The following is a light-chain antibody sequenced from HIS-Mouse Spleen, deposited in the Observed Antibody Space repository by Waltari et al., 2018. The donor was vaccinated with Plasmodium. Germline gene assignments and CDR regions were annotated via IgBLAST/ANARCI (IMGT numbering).Light chain of an antibody. CDR3: CSYAGSSTFVV. CDR1: SQSVSSNL. Sequence: PATLSVSPGERATLSCRASQSVSSNLAWYQQHPGKAPKLMIYEGSKRPSGVSNRFSGSKSGNTASLTISGLQAEDEADYYCCSYAGSSTFVVFGGGTKLTVL. J-gene: IGLJ2*01. CDR2: EGS. V-gene: IGLV2-23*03.